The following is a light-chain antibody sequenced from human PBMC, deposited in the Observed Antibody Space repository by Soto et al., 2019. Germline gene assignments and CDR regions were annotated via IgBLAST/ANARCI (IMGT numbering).Light chain of an antibody. Sequence: EIVLTQSPATLSLSPGERATLSCRASQSVRSYLAWYQQKPGQAPRLLIYDASNRATGIPPRFSGSGSGTDFTLTISSLEPEDFAVYFCQQRSDWPSPFGQGTKLEIK. CDR3: QQRSDWPSP. CDR2: DAS. V-gene: IGKV3-11*01. CDR1: QSVRSY. J-gene: IGKJ2*01.